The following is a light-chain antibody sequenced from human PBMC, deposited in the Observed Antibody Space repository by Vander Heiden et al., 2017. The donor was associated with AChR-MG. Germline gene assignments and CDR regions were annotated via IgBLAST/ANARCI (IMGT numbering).Light chain of an antibody. Sequence: QSALTQPASVSGSPGQSITISCTGTSMDVGSYNLVSRYQQHPSKAPKLMIYEVSKRPSGVSNRFSGSKSGNTASLTISGLQAEDEADYYCCSYAGSSTSFGTGTKVTVL. CDR3: CSYAGSSTS. J-gene: IGLJ1*01. CDR1: SMDVGSYNL. V-gene: IGLV2-23*02. CDR2: EVS.